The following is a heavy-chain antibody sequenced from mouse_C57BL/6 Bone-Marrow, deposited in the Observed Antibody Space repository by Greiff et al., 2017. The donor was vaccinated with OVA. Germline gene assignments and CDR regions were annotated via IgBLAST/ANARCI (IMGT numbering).Heavy chain of an antibody. D-gene: IGHD2-10*02. V-gene: IGHV1-15*01. J-gene: IGHJ2*01. CDR1: GYTFTDYE. CDR3: TRSIY. Sequence: QVQLQQSGAELVRPGASVTLSCKASGYTFTDYEMHWVKQTPVHGLEWIGAIDPETGGTAYNQKIKGKAILTADKSSSTAYMELRSLTSEDSAVYYCTRSIYWGQGTTLTVSS. CDR2: IDPETGGT.